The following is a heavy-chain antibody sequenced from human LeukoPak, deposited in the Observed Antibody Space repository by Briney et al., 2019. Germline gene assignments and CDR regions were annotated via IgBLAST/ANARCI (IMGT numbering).Heavy chain of an antibody. CDR1: GFTFSSYG. D-gene: IGHD6-19*01. J-gene: IGHJ4*02. CDR2: IRYDGSNK. CDR3: AKDLGSGWYRAYFDY. Sequence: GGSLRLSCAACGFTFSSYGMHWVRQAPGKGLEWVAFIRYDGSNKYYADSVKGRFTISRDNSKNTLYLQMNSLRAEDTAVYYCAKDLGSGWYRAYFDYWGQGTLVTVSS. V-gene: IGHV3-30*02.